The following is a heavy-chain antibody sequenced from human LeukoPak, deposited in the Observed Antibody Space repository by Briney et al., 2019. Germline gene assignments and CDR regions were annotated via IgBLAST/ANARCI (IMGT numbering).Heavy chain of an antibody. Sequence: GASVKVSCKASGYTFTSYGISWVRQAPGQGLEWMGWISAYNGNTNYAQKLQGRVTMTTDTSTSTAYMELRSLRSDDTAVYYCARDLTDYDSSGLDDYWGQGTLVTVSS. D-gene: IGHD3-22*01. CDR2: ISAYNGNT. V-gene: IGHV1-18*01. CDR1: GYTFTSYG. CDR3: ARDLTDYDSSGLDDY. J-gene: IGHJ4*02.